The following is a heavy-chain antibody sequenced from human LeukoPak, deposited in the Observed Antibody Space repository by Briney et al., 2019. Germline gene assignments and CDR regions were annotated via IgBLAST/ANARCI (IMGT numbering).Heavy chain of an antibody. CDR1: GGSISSSSYY. J-gene: IGHJ5*02. CDR2: IYYSGTT. D-gene: IGHD6-25*01. Sequence: SETLSLTCTVSGGSISSSSYYWGWIRQPPGKGLEWIGSIYYSGTTYYNPSLKGRVTISVDTSKNQFSLKLSSVTAADTAVYYCARTSGYLSFWFDPWGQGTLVTVSS. V-gene: IGHV4-39*01. CDR3: ARTSGYLSFWFDP.